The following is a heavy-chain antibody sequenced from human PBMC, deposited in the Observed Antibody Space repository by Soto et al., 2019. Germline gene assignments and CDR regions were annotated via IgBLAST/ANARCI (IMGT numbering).Heavy chain of an antibody. D-gene: IGHD3-3*01. CDR2: IIPIFGTA. Sequence: SVKVSCKASGGTFSIYAISCVLQSPLQWLDWMGGIIPIFGTANYAQKFQGRVTITADKSTSTAYMELSSLRSEDTAVYYCARDQITIFGVVINLSQFYPETYGMDVWGQGTTVTVSS. J-gene: IGHJ6*02. CDR3: ARDQITIFGVVINLSQFYPETYGMDV. CDR1: GGTFSIYA. V-gene: IGHV1-69*06.